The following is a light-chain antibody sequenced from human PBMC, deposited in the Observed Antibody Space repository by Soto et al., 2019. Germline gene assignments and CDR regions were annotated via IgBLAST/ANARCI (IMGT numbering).Light chain of an antibody. CDR1: LSIGSF. Sequence: IRMNQCPSSVSGSXGDRVTIGCRTSLSIGSFLARYQQTPGXASKVXIYKASSLESGVTSRFSGSGSGKEFNLTISRLQPDDLATYYCQQYNSYWTFGQGTKVDIK. CDR3: QQYNSYWT. V-gene: IGKV1-5*03. J-gene: IGKJ1*01. CDR2: KAS.